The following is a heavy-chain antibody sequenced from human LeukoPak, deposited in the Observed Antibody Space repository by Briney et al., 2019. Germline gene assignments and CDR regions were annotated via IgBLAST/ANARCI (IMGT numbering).Heavy chain of an antibody. J-gene: IGHJ4*02. Sequence: PGGSLRLSCAASGFTFSSYSMNWVRQAPGKGLEWVSFISSSSSSINYADSVKGRFTISRDNAKNSLYLQMNSQRAEDTAVYYCARVGTVGATRDPSDYWGQGTLVTASS. CDR2: ISSSSSSI. D-gene: IGHD1-26*01. CDR3: ARVGTVGATRDPSDY. CDR1: GFTFSSYS. V-gene: IGHV3-21*01.